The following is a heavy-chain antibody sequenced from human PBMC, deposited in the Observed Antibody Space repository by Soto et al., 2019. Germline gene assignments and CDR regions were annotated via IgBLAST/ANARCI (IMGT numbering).Heavy chain of an antibody. V-gene: IGHV4-59*01. CDR3: ARYAGSSWFDY. J-gene: IGHJ4*02. CDR1: SGSISTYY. D-gene: IGHD2-2*01. CDR2: IYYSGRT. Sequence: KTSETLSLTCTVSSGSISTYYWSWIRQPPGKGLEWMGYIYYSGRTNYNPSLKSRVTISLDTSRNQFSLKLSSVTAADTAVYYCARYAGSSWFDYWGQGTLVTVSS.